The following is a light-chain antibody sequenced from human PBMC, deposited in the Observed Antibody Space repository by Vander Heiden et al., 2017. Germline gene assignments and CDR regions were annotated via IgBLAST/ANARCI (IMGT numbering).Light chain of an antibody. Sequence: DIQMTHSPSTLSASVGDGVTITCRASQSISAWLAWYQQKPGKAPKLLIYKASTLETGVPSRFSGSGSGTEFTLTSSSLQPDDFATYYCQQYNSYLWTFGQGTKVEIK. V-gene: IGKV1-5*03. J-gene: IGKJ1*01. CDR3: QQYNSYLWT. CDR2: KAS. CDR1: QSISAW.